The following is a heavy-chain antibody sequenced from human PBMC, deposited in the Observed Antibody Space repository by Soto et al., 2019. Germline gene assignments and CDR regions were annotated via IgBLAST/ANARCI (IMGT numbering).Heavy chain of an antibody. V-gene: IGHV3-33*01. D-gene: IGHD3-10*01. J-gene: IGHJ4*02. CDR1: GFTFSSYG. CDR2: IWYDGSNK. CDR3: ARNAGFGELSNFDY. Sequence: QVQLVESGGGVVQPGRSLRLSCAASGFTFSSYGMHWVRQAPGKGLEWVAVIWYDGSNKYYADSVKGRFTISRDNSKNTPYLKMHSLRAENTAVYYCARNAGFGELSNFDYWVQGTLVTVSS.